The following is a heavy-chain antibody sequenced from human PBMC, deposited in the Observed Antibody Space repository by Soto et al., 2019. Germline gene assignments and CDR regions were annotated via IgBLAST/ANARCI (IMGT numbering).Heavy chain of an antibody. CDR3: ASPNQGGMDV. CDR2: IDPSDSYT. CDR1: GYSFTSYW. J-gene: IGHJ6*02. Sequence: GASLKISCNGSGYSFTSYWISWVRQMPGKGLEWMGRIDPSDSYTNYSPSFQGHVTISADKSISTAYLQWSSLKASDTAMYYCASPNQGGMDVWGQGTTVTVSS. V-gene: IGHV5-10-1*01.